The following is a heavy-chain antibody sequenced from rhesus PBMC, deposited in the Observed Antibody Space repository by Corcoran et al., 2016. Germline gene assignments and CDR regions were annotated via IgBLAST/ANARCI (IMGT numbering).Heavy chain of an antibody. V-gene: IGHV4-143*01. CDR1: GGSISGYYY. CDR3: AKLGYSNRDY. CDR2: IYGDSSRT. D-gene: IGHD4-23*01. J-gene: IGHJ4*01. Sequence: QVQLQESGPGLVKPSETLSLTCTVSGGSISGYYYLSWFLQAPGKGLEWIGGIYGDSSRTYYNPSLKSRVTISKDTSKNQFSLKLSSVTAADTAVYYCAKLGYSNRDYWGQGVLVTVSS.